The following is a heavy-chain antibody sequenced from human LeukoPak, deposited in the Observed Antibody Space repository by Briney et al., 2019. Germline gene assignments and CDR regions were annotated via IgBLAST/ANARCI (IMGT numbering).Heavy chain of an antibody. D-gene: IGHD3-10*01. J-gene: IGHJ4*02. CDR2: IYTSGST. CDR1: GGSISSGSYY. V-gene: IGHV4-61*02. Sequence: SQTLPLTCTVSGGSISSGSYYWSWIRQPAGKGLEWIGRIYTSGSTNYNTSLKSRVTISVDTSKKHFSLKLSSGTAADTAVYYCARETPYGSGSYPFDYWGQGILVTVSS. CDR3: ARETPYGSGSYPFDY.